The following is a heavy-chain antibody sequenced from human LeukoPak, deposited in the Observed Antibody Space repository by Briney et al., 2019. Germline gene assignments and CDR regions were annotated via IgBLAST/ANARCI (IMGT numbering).Heavy chain of an antibody. CDR2: IIPIFGTA. D-gene: IGHD2-21*01. Sequence: VAAVKVSCKASGGTYSSYPISWVRQAPGQELEWMGGIIPIFGTATYAQKFQGRVTITADESTSTAYMELSSLRSEDTAVYYCARVSGGDTDYWGQGTLVTVSS. CDR3: ARVSGGDTDY. V-gene: IGHV1-69*13. CDR1: GGTYSSYP. J-gene: IGHJ4*02.